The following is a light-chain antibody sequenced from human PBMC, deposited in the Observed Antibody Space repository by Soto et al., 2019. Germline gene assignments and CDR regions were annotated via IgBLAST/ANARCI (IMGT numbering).Light chain of an antibody. CDR2: AAS. V-gene: IGKV1-9*01. CDR3: QQLNSYPRRIT. CDR1: HAISNY. Sequence: DIQLTQSPSFLSASVGNRVTITCRASHAISNYLAWYQQKPGKAPKLLIYAASTLQSGVPSRFSGSGSGTDFTLTISSLQPEDFATYYCQQLNSYPRRITFGQGTRLEI. J-gene: IGKJ5*01.